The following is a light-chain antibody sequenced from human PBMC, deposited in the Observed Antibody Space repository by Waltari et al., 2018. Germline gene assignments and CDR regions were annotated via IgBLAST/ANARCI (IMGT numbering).Light chain of an antibody. Sequence: QTVVTQEQSYSVSPGGTVTLNCGLSSGSVSTRYIPSWYQQTPGQAPRTLIYSTNTRSSGFPDRFSGSILGNKAALTITGAQADDESDYYCVLYMGSGISVFGGGTKLTVL. J-gene: IGLJ2*01. CDR3: VLYMGSGISV. CDR2: STN. CDR1: SGSVSTRYI. V-gene: IGLV8-61*01.